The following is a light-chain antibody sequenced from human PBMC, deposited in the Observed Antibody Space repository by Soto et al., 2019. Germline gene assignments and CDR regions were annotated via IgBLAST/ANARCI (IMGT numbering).Light chain of an antibody. CDR2: RNN. CDR1: SSNIGSNY. V-gene: IGLV1-47*01. CDR3: AAWDDSLRDV. Sequence: QSVLTQPPSASGTPEQRVTISCSGSSSNIGSNYVYWYQQLPGTAPKLLIYRNNQRPSGVPDRFSGSKSGTSASLAISGLRSEDEADYYCAAWDDSLRDVFGTGTKLTVL. J-gene: IGLJ1*01.